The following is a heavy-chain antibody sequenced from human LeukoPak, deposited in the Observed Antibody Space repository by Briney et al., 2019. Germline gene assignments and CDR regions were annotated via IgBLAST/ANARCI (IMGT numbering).Heavy chain of an antibody. J-gene: IGHJ5*01. CDR1: GYTFTGYY. Sequence: ASVKVSCKASGYTFTGYYLHWVRQAPGQGLEWMGCVNPNSGDTNYAQKFQGSVTMTRDTSISTVYMELIRLRSDDTAVYYCARASGSYWWFDSWGQGTLVTVSS. CDR2: VNPNSGDT. CDR3: ARASGSYWWFDS. V-gene: IGHV1-2*02. D-gene: IGHD1-26*01.